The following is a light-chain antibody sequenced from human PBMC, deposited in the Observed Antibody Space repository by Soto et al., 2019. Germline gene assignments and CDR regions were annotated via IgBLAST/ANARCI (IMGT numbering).Light chain of an antibody. CDR3: SSYAGSNNVL. V-gene: IGLV2-8*01. CDR2: EVS. Sequence: SALTQPPSASGSPGQSVAISCTGTSSVVGGYNFVSWYQQHPGKAPKVLIYEVSKRASGVPDRFSGSKSGNTASLTVSGLQAEDEADYYYSSYAGSNNVLFGGGTKLTVL. J-gene: IGLJ2*01. CDR1: SSVVGGYNF.